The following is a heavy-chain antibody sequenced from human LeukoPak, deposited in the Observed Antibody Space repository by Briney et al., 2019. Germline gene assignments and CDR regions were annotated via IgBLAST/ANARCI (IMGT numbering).Heavy chain of an antibody. CDR3: GKDPDTGRLS. Sequence: PGGSLRLSCAASGFTFSSYGMHWVRQAPGKGLEWVAFIRYDGGNTYYADSVNGRFTISRDNSKNTLYLQMNSLRAEDTAVYYCGKDPDTGRLSWGQGTLVTVSS. CDR1: GFTFSSYG. V-gene: IGHV3-30*02. J-gene: IGHJ4*02. CDR2: IRYDGGNT. D-gene: IGHD2-8*02.